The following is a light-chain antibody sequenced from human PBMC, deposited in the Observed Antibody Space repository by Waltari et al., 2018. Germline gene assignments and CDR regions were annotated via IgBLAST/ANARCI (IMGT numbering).Light chain of an antibody. V-gene: IGKV1-27*01. J-gene: IGKJ2*01. CDR1: QGISNY. CDR2: AAS. CDR3: QQYNHWPPYT. Sequence: DIQMTQSPSSLSASVGDRVTITCRASQGISNYLAWYQQKPGKVPKLLIYAASTLQSGVPSRFSGSGSGTEFTLTISSLQSEDFAVYYCQQYNHWPPYTFGQGTKLEIK.